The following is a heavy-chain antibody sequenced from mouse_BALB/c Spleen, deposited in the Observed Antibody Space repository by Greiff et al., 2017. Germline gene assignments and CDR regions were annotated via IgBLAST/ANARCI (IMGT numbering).Heavy chain of an antibody. D-gene: IGHD6-1*01. CDR3: ARFASYYFDY. J-gene: IGHJ2*01. V-gene: IGHV5-6*01. CDR2: ISSGGSYT. Sequence: EVKLVESGGDLVKPGGSLKLSCAASGFTFSSYGMSWVRQTPDKRLEWVATISSGGSYTYYPDSVKGRFTISRDNAKNTLYLQMSSLKSEDTAMYYCARFASYYFDYWGQGTTLTVSS. CDR1: GFTFSSYG.